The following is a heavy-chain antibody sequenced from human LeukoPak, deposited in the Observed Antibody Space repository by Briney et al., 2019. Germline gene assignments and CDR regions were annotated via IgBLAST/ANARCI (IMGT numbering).Heavy chain of an antibody. D-gene: IGHD2-2*01. CDR1: GFAFSDCY. V-gene: IGHV3-11*01. Sequence: KPGGSLRLSCAASGFAFSDCYMTWIRQAPGKGLEYISYIGGSGGDITYADSVRGRFTVSRDNAKNPLYLQMNSLRVEDTAVYYCARYARELDYWGQGSLVTVSS. CDR3: ARYARELDY. J-gene: IGHJ4*02. CDR2: IGGSGGDI.